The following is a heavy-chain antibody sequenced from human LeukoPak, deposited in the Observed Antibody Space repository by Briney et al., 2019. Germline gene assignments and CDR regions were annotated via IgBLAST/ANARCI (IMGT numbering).Heavy chain of an antibody. V-gene: IGHV4-31*03. J-gene: IGHJ4*02. D-gene: IGHD3-3*01. CDR2: IYYSGST. CDR1: GGSISSGGYY. CDR3: ARVVPTHSRYYDFWSGYYTYYFDY. Sequence: SETLSLTCTVSGGSISSGGYYWSWIRQHPGKGLEWIGYIYYSGSTYYNPSLKSRVTISVDTSKNQFSLKLSSVTAADTAVYYCARVVPTHSRYYDFWSGYYTYYFDYWGQGTLVTVSS.